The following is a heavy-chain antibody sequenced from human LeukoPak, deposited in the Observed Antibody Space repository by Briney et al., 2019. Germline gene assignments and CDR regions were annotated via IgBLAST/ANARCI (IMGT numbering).Heavy chain of an antibody. CDR1: GFTFSSYG. CDR3: AKDRAGYCSSTSCYVMIDY. J-gene: IGHJ4*02. Sequence: GGSLRLSCVASGFTFSSYGMHWVRQAPGKGLEWVAFIRYDGSNKYYADSVKGRFTISRDNSKNTLYLQMNSLRAEDTAVYYCAKDRAGYCSSTSCYVMIDYWGQGTLVTVSS. V-gene: IGHV3-30*02. D-gene: IGHD2-2*01. CDR2: IRYDGSNK.